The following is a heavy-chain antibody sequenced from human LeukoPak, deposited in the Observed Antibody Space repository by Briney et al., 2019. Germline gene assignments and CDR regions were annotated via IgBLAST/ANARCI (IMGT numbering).Heavy chain of an antibody. CDR2: FDPEDGET. J-gene: IGHJ4*02. Sequence: ASVKLSCKVSGYTLTELSMHWVRQAPGKGLEWMGGFDPEDGETIYAQKFQGRVTMTEDTSTDTAYMELSSLRSEDTAVYYCATPIVGGLYFDYWGQGTLVTVSS. V-gene: IGHV1-24*01. CDR3: ATPIVGGLYFDY. CDR1: GYTLTELS. D-gene: IGHD1-26*01.